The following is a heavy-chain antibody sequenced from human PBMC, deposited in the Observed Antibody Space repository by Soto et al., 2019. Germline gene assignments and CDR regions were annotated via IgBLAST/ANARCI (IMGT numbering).Heavy chain of an antibody. D-gene: IGHD3-22*01. CDR1: GFTFNNYA. CDR3: AKDHYYDSSGYASINWYFDL. CDR2: ISGSGGST. V-gene: IGHV3-23*01. Sequence: PGGSLRLSCAASGFTFNNYAMSWVRQAPGKGLEWVSSISGSGGSTYYADSVKGRFTISRDNSKKTLYLQMNSLRAEDTAVYYCAKDHYYDSSGYASINWYFDLCGRGTVVPVSS. J-gene: IGHJ2*01.